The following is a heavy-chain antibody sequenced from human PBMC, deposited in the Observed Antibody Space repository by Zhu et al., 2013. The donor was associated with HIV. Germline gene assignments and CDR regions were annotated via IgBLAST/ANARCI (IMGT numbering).Heavy chain of an antibody. CDR1: GGSFSGYY. V-gene: IGHV4-34*01. CDR2: INHSGST. J-gene: IGHJ3*02. Sequence: QVQLQQWGAGLLKPSETLSLTCAVYGGSFSGYYWSWIRQPPGKGLEWIGEINHSGSTNYNPSLKSRVTISVDTSKNQFSLKLSSVTAADTAVYYCARGKGYQLLIRDAFDIWGQGTMVTVSS. D-gene: IGHD2-2*01. CDR3: ARGKGYQLLIRDAFDI.